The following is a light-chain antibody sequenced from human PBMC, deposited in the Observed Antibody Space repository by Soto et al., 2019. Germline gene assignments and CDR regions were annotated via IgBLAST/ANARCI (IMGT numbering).Light chain of an antibody. CDR2: GSS. CDR3: QEYSSYVYT. Sequence: DIQMTQSPSTLSASVGDRVTITCRASQSISSWLAWYQQKPGKAPKLLIYGSSTLETGVPSRFSGSRSGTEFILTISSLQPDDSATYYCQEYSSYVYTFGQGTKVDIK. J-gene: IGKJ2*01. V-gene: IGKV1-5*01. CDR1: QSISSW.